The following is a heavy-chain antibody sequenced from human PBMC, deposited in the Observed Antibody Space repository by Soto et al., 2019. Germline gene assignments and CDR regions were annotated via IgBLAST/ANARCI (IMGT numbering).Heavy chain of an antibody. Sequence: ASVKVSCKTSGYTFTDYYTHWVRQAPGQGLEWMGWMNPKSGGAYFAQKFQGRVTLTRDTSIGTAYIEVNSLTSDDTAFYFCTRENIGNRDGLYDAFDIWGQGTTVTVSS. V-gene: IGHV1-2*02. CDR2: MNPKSGGA. D-gene: IGHD2-15*01. J-gene: IGHJ3*02. CDR1: GYTFTDYY. CDR3: TRENIGNRDGLYDAFDI.